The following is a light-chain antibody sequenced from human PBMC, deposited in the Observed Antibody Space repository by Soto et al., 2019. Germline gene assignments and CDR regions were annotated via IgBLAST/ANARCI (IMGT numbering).Light chain of an antibody. CDR3: QQRSNWPPT. Sequence: ETVLTQSPATLSLSPGERATLSCKASQSVSSYLAWYQQKPGQAPRLLIYDASNRATGIPARFSGSGSGTDFTLTISSLEPEDFAVYFCQQRSNWPPTFGPGTKVDVE. V-gene: IGKV3-11*01. CDR1: QSVSSY. CDR2: DAS. J-gene: IGKJ3*01.